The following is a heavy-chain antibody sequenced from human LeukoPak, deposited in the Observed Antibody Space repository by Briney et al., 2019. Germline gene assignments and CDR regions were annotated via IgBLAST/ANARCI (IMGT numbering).Heavy chain of an antibody. CDR3: ARGHPICSSTSCPNDY. D-gene: IGHD2-2*01. CDR2: ISSSSSYI. Sequence: RSLRLSCTASGFTFGDYAMNWVRQAPGKGLEWVSSISSSSSYIYYADSVKGRFTISRDNAKNSLYLQMNSLRAEDTAVYYCARGHPICSSTSCPNDYWGQGTLVTVSS. CDR1: GFTFGDYA. J-gene: IGHJ4*02. V-gene: IGHV3-21*01.